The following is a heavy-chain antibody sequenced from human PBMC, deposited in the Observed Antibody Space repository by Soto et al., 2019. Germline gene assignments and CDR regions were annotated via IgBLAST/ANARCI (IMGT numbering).Heavy chain of an antibody. V-gene: IGHV3-23*01. CDR2: ISGSGAAT. Sequence: EVQLLESGGGLVQPGGSLRLSCASSGFTFSSYAMTWVRRPPGKGLEWVSAISGSGAATYYADSVQGRFTISRDNSNNTLYLKMNSLRAEDTAVYSCAKVLYGVVTYFDSWGQGTLVTVSS. J-gene: IGHJ4*02. D-gene: IGHD3-3*01. CDR1: GFTFSSYA. CDR3: AKVLYGVVTYFDS.